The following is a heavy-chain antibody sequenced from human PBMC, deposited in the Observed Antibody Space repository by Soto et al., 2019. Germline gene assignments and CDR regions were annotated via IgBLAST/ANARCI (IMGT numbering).Heavy chain of an antibody. CDR1: GITFRSYE. Sequence: EVQLMESGGGLVQPGGSLRLSCATSGITFRSYEMNWVRQAPGKGLEWVAYISSTGSTVNYADSVKGRFTISRDNAKNSLYLQMNSLRAEDMAVYYCARDAWSGSDDAFDIWGQGTMVTVSS. V-gene: IGHV3-48*03. CDR3: ARDAWSGSDDAFDI. CDR2: ISSTGSTV. J-gene: IGHJ3*02. D-gene: IGHD3-3*01.